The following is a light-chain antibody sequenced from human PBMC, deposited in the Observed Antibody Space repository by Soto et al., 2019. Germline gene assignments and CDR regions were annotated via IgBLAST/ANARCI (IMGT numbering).Light chain of an antibody. CDR1: QTISSW. Sequence: DIQMTQSPSTLSGSVGDRVTITCRASQTISSWLAWYQQKPGKAPKLLIYKASTLKSGVPSRLSGSGSGTEFTLTISSLQPDDFATYYCQQYNPYSPWTFGQGTKVDIK. V-gene: IGKV1-5*03. J-gene: IGKJ1*01. CDR2: KAS. CDR3: QQYNPYSPWT.